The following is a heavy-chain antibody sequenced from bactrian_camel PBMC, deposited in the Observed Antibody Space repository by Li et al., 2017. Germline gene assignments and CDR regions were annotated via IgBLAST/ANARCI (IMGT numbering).Heavy chain of an antibody. CDR3: AAGPCSSTGYPRGPATY. CDR2: IYRGSGIT. CDR1: TRNRDY. D-gene: IGHD1*01. V-gene: IGHV3S40*01. J-gene: IGHJ4*01. Sequence: VQLVESGGGSVQPGESLRLSCSYTRNRDYMGWFRQFVGKEREGVAGIYRGSGITNYADSVKGRFTISLDKDKGTLDLQMNNLKVEDTALYWCAAGPCSSTGYPRGPATYWGQGTQVTVS.